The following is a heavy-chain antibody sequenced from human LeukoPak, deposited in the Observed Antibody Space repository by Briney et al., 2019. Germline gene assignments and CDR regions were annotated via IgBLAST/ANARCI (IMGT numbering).Heavy chain of an antibody. CDR2: MNPNSGDT. CDR1: GGTFSSYA. CDR3: ARGRGYSSGYSDY. V-gene: IGHV1-8*03. D-gene: IGHD3-22*01. J-gene: IGHJ4*02. Sequence: ASVKVSCKASGGTFSSYAINWVRQATGQGLEWMGWMNPNSGDTGYAQKFQGRVTITRNTSISTAYMELSSLRSEDTAVYYCARGRGYSSGYSDYWGQGTLVTVSS.